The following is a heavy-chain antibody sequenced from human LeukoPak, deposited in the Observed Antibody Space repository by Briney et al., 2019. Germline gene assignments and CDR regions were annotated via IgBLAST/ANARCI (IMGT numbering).Heavy chain of an antibody. CDR2: IVPMFGTA. CDR1: GGTFSSYA. Sequence: SVTVSCKASGGTFSSYAIGWLRQAPGQGLEWMGGIVPMFGTANYAQKFQGRVTITTDESTSTAYMELSSLRSEDTAVYYRAREGGGRSGPFDYWGQGTLVTVSS. V-gene: IGHV1-69*05. J-gene: IGHJ4*02. D-gene: IGHD3-3*01. CDR3: AREGGGRSGPFDY.